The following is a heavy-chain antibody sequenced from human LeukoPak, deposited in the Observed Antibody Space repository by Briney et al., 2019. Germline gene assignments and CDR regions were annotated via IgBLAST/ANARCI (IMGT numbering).Heavy chain of an antibody. CDR1: GFTVSSNY. CDR3: ASISLGSGSYGCYYYGMDV. D-gene: IGHD3-10*01. CDR2: IYSGGST. V-gene: IGHV3-53*01. Sequence: GGSLRLSCAASGFTVSSNYMSWVRQAPGKGLEWVSVIYSGGSTYYADSVKGRFTISRDNSKNTLYLQMNSLRAEDTAVYYCASISLGSGSYGCYYYGMDVWGQGTTVTVSS. J-gene: IGHJ6*02.